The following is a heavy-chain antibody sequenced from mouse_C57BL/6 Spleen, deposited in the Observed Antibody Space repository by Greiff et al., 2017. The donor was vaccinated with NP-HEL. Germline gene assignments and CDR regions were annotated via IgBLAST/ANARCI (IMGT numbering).Heavy chain of an antibody. CDR2: INPSNSST. D-gene: IGHD1-1*02. CDR3: ARAERWYSYD. J-gene: IGHJ2*01. CDR1: GYTFTDYW. V-gene: IGHV1-53*01. Sequence: VQLQQPGAELVQPGASVKLSCKASGYTFTDYWMHWVKQSPGQGLEWIGNINPSNSSTNYTEKFKSKATLTVDKSSSTVYMQLSSLTSEDSSVYYSARAERWYSYDWGQGTTLTVSS.